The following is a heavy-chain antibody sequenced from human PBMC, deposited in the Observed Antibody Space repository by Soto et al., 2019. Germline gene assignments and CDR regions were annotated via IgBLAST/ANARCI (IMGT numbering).Heavy chain of an antibody. Sequence: PGGSLRLSCAASGFTFSSYGMHWVRQAPGKGLEWVAVISYDGSNKYYADSVKGRFTISRDNSKNTLYLQMNSLRAEDTAVYYCASDSSWELLRSKSYYFDYWGQGTLVTVSS. D-gene: IGHD1-26*01. V-gene: IGHV3-30*03. CDR2: ISYDGSNK. J-gene: IGHJ4*02. CDR3: ASDSSWELLRSKSYYFDY. CDR1: GFTFSSYG.